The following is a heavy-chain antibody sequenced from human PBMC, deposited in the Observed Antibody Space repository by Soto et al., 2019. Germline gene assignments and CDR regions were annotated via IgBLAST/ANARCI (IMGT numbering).Heavy chain of an antibody. CDR1: GYTFTSYA. CDR2: INAGNGNT. CDR3: ARASRNEGSSRNYYYYYYMDV. V-gene: IGHV1-3*01. D-gene: IGHD6-13*01. J-gene: IGHJ6*03. Sequence: GASVKVSCKASGYTFTSYAMHWVRQAPGQRLEWMGWINAGNGNTKYSQKFQGRVTITRDTSASTAYMELSSLRSEDTAVYYCARASRNEGSSRNYYYYYYMDVWGKGTTVTVSS.